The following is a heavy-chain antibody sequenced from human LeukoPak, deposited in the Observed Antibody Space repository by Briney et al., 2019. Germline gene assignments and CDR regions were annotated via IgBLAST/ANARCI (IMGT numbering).Heavy chain of an antibody. CDR3: AKRRDYGSGRGNWFDP. Sequence: PGGSLRLSCAASGFTFSSYAMSWVRQAPGKGLEWASAISGSGGSTHYADSVKGRFTISRDNSKNTLYLQMNSLRAEDTAVYYCAKRRDYGSGRGNWFDPWGQGTLVTVSS. J-gene: IGHJ5*02. CDR1: GFTFSSYA. D-gene: IGHD3-10*01. CDR2: ISGSGGST. V-gene: IGHV3-23*01.